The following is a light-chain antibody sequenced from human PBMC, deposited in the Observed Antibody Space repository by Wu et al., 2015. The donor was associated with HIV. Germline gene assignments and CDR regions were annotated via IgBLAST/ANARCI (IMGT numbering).Light chain of an antibody. CDR2: AAS. Sequence: DIHLTQSPSSLSASIGDRVTITCRASQTISNLLSWYQQKPGKAPRLLINAASNLHSGVPSRFSGRGSGAEFTLTIASLQPEDVATYYCQQSFSNFWTFGPGTKVE. CDR1: QTISNL. J-gene: IGKJ1*01. CDR3: QQSFSNFWT. V-gene: IGKV1-39*01.